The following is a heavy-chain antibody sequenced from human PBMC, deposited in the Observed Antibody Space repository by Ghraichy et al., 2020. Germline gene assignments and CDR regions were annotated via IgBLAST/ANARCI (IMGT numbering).Heavy chain of an antibody. V-gene: IGHV3-23*01. J-gene: IGHJ6*02. CDR3: ANIWSGYSAYDYDMEV. CDR2: IGGFDDNT. CDR1: GFTFSNYA. Sequence: GGSLRLSCAASGFTFSNYAMSWVRQAPGRGLEWVSSIGGFDDNTYYVDSVKGRFTISRDNSKNTLFLQMNGLRAEDTAVYFCANIWSGYSAYDYDMEVWGQGTTVTVSS. D-gene: IGHD3-3*01.